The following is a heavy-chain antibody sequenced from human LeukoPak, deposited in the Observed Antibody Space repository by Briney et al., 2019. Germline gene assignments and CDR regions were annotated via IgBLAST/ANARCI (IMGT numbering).Heavy chain of an antibody. V-gene: IGHV3-21*01. CDR2: ISSTSYI. CDR1: GFTFTAYT. D-gene: IGHD5-18*01. CDR3: ARDTAMVKFDP. J-gene: IGHJ5*02. Sequence: GGSLRLSCAASGFTFTAYTINWVRQAPGKGLEWVSSISSTSYIYYADSVKGRFTISRDNAKNSVYLQMNSLRAEDTAVYYCARDTAMVKFDPWGQGTLVTVSS.